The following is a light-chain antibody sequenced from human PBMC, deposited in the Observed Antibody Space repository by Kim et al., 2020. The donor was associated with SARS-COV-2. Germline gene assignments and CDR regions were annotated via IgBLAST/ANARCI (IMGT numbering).Light chain of an antibody. CDR3: QQDHNLPWT. CDR2: AAS. V-gene: IGKV3D-7*01. Sequence: PGQRATLSCRASQSVSSSSLSWSQHKPGQAPRLLIYAASTRATAIPARFSGSGSGTDFTLTITSLQPAAFAVYYCQQDHNLPWTFGQGTKVDIK. J-gene: IGKJ1*01. CDR1: QSVSSSS.